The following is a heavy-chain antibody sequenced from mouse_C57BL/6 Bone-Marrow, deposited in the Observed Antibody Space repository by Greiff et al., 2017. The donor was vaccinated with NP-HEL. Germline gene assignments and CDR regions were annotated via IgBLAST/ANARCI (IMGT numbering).Heavy chain of an antibody. CDR2: ISSGGSYT. V-gene: IGHV5-6*01. CDR3: ARQGLTGTGFAY. J-gene: IGHJ3*01. CDR1: GFTFSSYG. D-gene: IGHD4-1*01. Sequence: EVQLQESGGDLVKPGGSLKLSCAASGFTFSSYGMSWVRQTPDKRLEWVATISSGGSYTYYPDSVKGRFTISRDNAKNTLYLQMSSLKSEDTAMYYCARQGLTGTGFAYWGQGTLVTVSA.